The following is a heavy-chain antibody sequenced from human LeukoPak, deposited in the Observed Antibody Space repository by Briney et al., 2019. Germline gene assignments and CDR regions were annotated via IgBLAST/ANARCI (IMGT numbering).Heavy chain of an antibody. CDR2: VDWNGGSI. J-gene: IGHJ5*02. Sequence: SLRLSCAASGFTFDDYAMHWVRQAPGKGLEWVSGVDWNGGSIGYADSVKGRFTISRDNAKNSLYLQMNSLRAEDMALYYCAREGDSDYSNQNWFDPWGQGTLVTVSS. CDR1: GFTFDDYA. V-gene: IGHV3-9*03. CDR3: AREGDSDYSNQNWFDP. D-gene: IGHD4-11*01.